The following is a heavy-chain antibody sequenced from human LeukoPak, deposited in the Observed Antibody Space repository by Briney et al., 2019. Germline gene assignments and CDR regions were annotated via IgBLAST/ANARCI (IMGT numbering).Heavy chain of an antibody. Sequence: GRPLRLSCAASGFTFSSYAMHWVRQAPGKGLEWVAVISYDGSNKYYADSVKGRFTISRDNSKNTLYLQMNSLRAEDTAVYYCARDGDYGDYRPYFDYWGQGTLVTVSS. CDR1: GFTFSSYA. V-gene: IGHV3-30-3*01. D-gene: IGHD4-17*01. J-gene: IGHJ4*02. CDR2: ISYDGSNK. CDR3: ARDGDYGDYRPYFDY.